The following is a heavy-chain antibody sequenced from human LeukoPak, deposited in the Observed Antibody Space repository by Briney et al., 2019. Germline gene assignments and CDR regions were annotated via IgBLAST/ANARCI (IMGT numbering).Heavy chain of an antibody. D-gene: IGHD2-2*02. CDR2: IYYSGST. CDR1: GGSISSSSYY. Sequence: PSETLSLTCTVSGGSISSSSYYWGWIRQPPGKGLEWIGSIYYSGSTYYNPSLKSRVTISVDTSKNQFSLKLSSVTAADTAVYYCARAPRYCSSTSCYKVGLDYWGQGTLVTVSS. CDR3: ARAPRYCSSTSCYKVGLDY. J-gene: IGHJ4*02. V-gene: IGHV4-39*07.